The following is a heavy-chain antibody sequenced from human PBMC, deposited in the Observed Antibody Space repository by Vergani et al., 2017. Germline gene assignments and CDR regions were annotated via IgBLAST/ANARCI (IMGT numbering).Heavy chain of an antibody. V-gene: IGHV5-51*01. D-gene: IGHD2-8*01. Sequence: EVQLVQSGAEVKKPGESLKISCKGSGYSFTSYWIGWVRQMPGKGLEWMGIIYPGDSDTRYSPSFQGQVTISADKSISTAYLQWSSLKASDTAMYYCARADIVLMVYAPPDYWGQGTLVTVSS. CDR1: GYSFTSYW. CDR3: ARADIVLMVYAPPDY. CDR2: IYPGDSDT. J-gene: IGHJ4*02.